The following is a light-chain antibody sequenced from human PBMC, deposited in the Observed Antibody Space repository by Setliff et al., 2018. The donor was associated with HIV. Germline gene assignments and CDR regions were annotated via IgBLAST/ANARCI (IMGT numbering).Light chain of an antibody. CDR3: CSNTGSNTYV. CDR1: SSDVGGYKY. Sequence: QSALTQPASVSGSPGQSITISCTGTSSDVGGYKYVSWYQHYPGKAPKLMIYQATKRPSGVSNRFSGSKSGNTASLTISGLQAEDEADYYCCSNTGSNTYVFGTGTKVTVL. V-gene: IGLV2-23*01. CDR2: QAT. J-gene: IGLJ1*01.